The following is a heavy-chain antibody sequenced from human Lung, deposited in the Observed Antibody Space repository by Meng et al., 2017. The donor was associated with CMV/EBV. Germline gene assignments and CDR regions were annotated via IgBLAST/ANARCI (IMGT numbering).Heavy chain of an antibody. CDR3: ARDNNWGPDY. J-gene: IGHJ4*02. Sequence: ASLKVSCKASGYTFTAHYFLWVRQAPGQGLEWMGWIHPHRGDTNYAQQFQGRVTLTRDTSINTGYMELTRLTSDDTAVYYCARDNNWGPDYWGQGTLVTVSS. CDR1: GYTFTAHY. V-gene: IGHV1-2*02. D-gene: IGHD7-27*01. CDR2: IHPHRGDT.